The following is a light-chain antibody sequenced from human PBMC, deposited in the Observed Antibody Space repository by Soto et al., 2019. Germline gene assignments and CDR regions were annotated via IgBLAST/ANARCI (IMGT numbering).Light chain of an antibody. Sequence: DIVLTQSPGTLSLSPGEGATLSCRASQSLSNVFLAWYQQKPGQAPRLLIYGASRRATGIPDRFSGSGSGTDFTLTISRLEPEDFAVYYCQQYNSWPVAFGQGTKVEIK. CDR3: QQYNSWPVA. J-gene: IGKJ1*01. CDR2: GAS. V-gene: IGKV3-20*01. CDR1: QSLSNVF.